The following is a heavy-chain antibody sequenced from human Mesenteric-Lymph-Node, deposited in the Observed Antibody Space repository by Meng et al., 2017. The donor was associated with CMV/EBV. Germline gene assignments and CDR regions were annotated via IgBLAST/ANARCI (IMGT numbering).Heavy chain of an antibody. CDR2: IKSKTDGGTT. CDR1: GFTFSNAW. V-gene: IGHV3-15*01. D-gene: IGHD3-10*01. CDR3: TRAWYGSWSSRWDY. Sequence: GGSLRLSCAASGFTFSNAWMSWVRQAPGKGLEWVGRIKSKTDGGTTDYAAPVKDRFTISRDDSKSIAYLQMNSLKTEDTAVYYCTRAWYGSWSSRWDYWGQGTLVTVSS. J-gene: IGHJ4*02.